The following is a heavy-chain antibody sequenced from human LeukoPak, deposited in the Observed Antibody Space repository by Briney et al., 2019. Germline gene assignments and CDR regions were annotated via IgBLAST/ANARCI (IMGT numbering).Heavy chain of an antibody. CDR1: GGSFSGYY. CDR3: ARGPKWLRFCDY. J-gene: IGHJ4*02. D-gene: IGHD5-12*01. V-gene: IGHV4-34*01. CDR2: INHSGST. Sequence: SETLSLTCAVYGGSFSGYYWSCIRQPPGKGLEWIGEINHSGSTNYNPSLKSRVTISVDTSKNQFSLKLSSVTAADTAVYYCARGPKWLRFCDYWGQGTLVTVSS.